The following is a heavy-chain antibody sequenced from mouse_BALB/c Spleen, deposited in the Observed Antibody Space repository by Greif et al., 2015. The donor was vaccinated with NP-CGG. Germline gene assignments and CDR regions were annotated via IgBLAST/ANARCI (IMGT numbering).Heavy chain of an antibody. V-gene: IGHV1-9*01. D-gene: IGHD2-3*01. CDR3: ARGGPFMIPYAMDY. J-gene: IGHJ4*01. CDR1: GYTFSSYW. CDR2: ILPGSGST. Sequence: QVQLQQSGAELMKPGASVKISCKATGYTFSSYWIEWVKQRPGHGLEWIGEILPGSGSTNYNEKFKGKATFTADTSSNTAYMQLSSLASEDSAVYCCARGGPFMIPYAMDYWGQGTSVTVSS.